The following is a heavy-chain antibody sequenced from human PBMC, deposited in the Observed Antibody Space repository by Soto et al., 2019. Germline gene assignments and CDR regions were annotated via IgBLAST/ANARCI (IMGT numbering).Heavy chain of an antibody. CDR3: AKVPLGYCTNGVCYAPKYYFDY. V-gene: IGHV3-23*01. Sequence: EVQLLESGGGLVQPGGSLRLSCAASGFTFSSYAMSWVRQAPGKGLEWVSAISGSGGSTYYADSVKGRFTISRDNPKNTLDLQMNSLRAEDTAVYYCAKVPLGYCTNGVCYAPKYYFDYWGQGTLVTVSS. CDR1: GFTFSSYA. J-gene: IGHJ4*02. D-gene: IGHD2-8*01. CDR2: ISGSGGST.